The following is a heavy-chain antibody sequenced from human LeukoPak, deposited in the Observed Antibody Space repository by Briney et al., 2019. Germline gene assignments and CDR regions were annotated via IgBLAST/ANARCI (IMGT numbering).Heavy chain of an antibody. Sequence: SHSLSLTRTVSGASISSYYCSCIRQPPGKGLECLGYIYYSGSTNYNPSLKSRVTISVDTSKNQFSLKLSSVTAADTAVYYCARNSGGIIDYWGQGTLVTVSS. V-gene: IGHV4-59*08. CDR1: GASISSYY. J-gene: IGHJ4*02. CDR2: IYYSGST. D-gene: IGHD2-15*01. CDR3: ARNSGGIIDY.